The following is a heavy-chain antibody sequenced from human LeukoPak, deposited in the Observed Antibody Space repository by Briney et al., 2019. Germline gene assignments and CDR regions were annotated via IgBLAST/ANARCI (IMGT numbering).Heavy chain of an antibody. J-gene: IGHJ4*02. CDR1: GFTFNNAW. D-gene: IGHD3-10*01. Sequence: KTGGSLRLSCEASGFTFNNAWMNWVRQAPGKGLAWVGRIKSKGDGETTDYAAPVKGRFTMSRDDSKATLYLQMNYLEAEDTAVYYCTTDLGLTMIRGVIVSWGQGALVTVSS. CDR2: IKSKGDGETT. CDR3: TTDLGLTMIRGVIVS. V-gene: IGHV3-15*01.